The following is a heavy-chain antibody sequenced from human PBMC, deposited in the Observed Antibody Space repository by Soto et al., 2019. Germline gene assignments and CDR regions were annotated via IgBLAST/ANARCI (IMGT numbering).Heavy chain of an antibody. V-gene: IGHV3-23*01. CDR1: GFTFSSYA. CDR2: ISGSGGRA. D-gene: IGHD7-27*01. Sequence: EVQLLESGGGLVQPGGSLRLSCAAAGFTFSSYAMSWVRQAPGKGLEWVSSISGSGGRANYADSVKGRFTISRDNSQNTLYLQMDSLRAEDTGVYYCTKGLGNYWYFDLWGRGTLVTVSS. CDR3: TKGLGNYWYFDL. J-gene: IGHJ2*01.